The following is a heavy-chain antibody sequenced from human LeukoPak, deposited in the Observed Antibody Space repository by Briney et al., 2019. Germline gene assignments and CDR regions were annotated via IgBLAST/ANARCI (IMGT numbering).Heavy chain of an antibody. Sequence: PSETLSLTCTVSGGSISSYYWSWIRQPPGKGPEWIGYIYYSGSTNYNPSLKSRVTISVDTSKNQFSLKLSSVTAADTAVYYCARASVWGYYAGDAFDIWGQGTMVTVSS. CDR2: IYYSGST. J-gene: IGHJ3*02. D-gene: IGHD3-22*01. CDR1: GGSISSYY. V-gene: IGHV4-59*01. CDR3: ARASVWGYYAGDAFDI.